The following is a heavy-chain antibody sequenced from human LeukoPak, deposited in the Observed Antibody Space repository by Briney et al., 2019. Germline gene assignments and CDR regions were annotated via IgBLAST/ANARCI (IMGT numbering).Heavy chain of an antibody. D-gene: IGHD3-9*01. V-gene: IGHV4-38-2*02. CDR1: GYSIRSGFY. CDR3: ARDDILTGYYSP. J-gene: IGHJ5*02. CDR2: IYYSGST. Sequence: SETLSLTCGVSGYSIRSGFYWGWIRQPPGKGLEWIGYIYYSGSTYYNPSLKSRVTISVDTSKNQFSLKLSSVTAADTAVYYCARDDILTGYYSPWGQGTLVTVSS.